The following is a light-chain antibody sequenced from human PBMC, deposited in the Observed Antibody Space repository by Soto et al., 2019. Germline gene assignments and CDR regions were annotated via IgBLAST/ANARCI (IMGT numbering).Light chain of an antibody. CDR3: QQYNNWPLT. CDR1: QSVSSS. V-gene: IGKV3-15*01. Sequence: EIVMTQSPATLSVSPGERATLSCRASQSVSSSLAWYQHKPGQAPSLLIYGASTRATGIPARFSGSGSGTEFTLTISSLQSEDCAVYYCQQYNNWPLTFGPGTKVDIQ. CDR2: GAS. J-gene: IGKJ3*01.